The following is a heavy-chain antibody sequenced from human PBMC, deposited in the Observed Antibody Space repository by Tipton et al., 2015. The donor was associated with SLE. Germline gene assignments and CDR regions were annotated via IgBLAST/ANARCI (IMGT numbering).Heavy chain of an antibody. Sequence: QLVQSGGGLVQAGGSLRLSCTASGFAFSSSWMNWFRQAPGKGLEWISQIRHSDVITFYSDSVKGRFTISRDDAKSSLYLQMNSLRVDDTAVYYCASAPEGFRVADMGTSDIWGQGTMVTVSS. J-gene: IGHJ3*02. CDR3: ASAPEGFRVADMGTSDI. V-gene: IGHV3-48*04. D-gene: IGHD3-3*01. CDR2: IRHSDVIT. CDR1: GFAFSSSW.